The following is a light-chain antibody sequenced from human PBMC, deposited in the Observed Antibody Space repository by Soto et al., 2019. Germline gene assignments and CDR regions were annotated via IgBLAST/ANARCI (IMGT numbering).Light chain of an antibody. CDR1: QNINNY. V-gene: IGKV1-33*01. Sequence: DIQITHSPSSRSASVGYRVTITCQASQNINNYLNWYQQKPGRAPKLLIYDTSNLEAGVPSRFRGSGSGTDFTFTISRLQPEDIATYYCQQYENLPTFGQGTRLEIK. CDR2: DTS. CDR3: QQYENLPT. J-gene: IGKJ5*01.